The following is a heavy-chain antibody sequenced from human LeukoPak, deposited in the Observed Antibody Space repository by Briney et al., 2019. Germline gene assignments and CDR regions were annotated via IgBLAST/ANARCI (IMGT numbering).Heavy chain of an antibody. CDR1: GFTFGSYS. Sequence: GGSLRLSCAASGFTFGSYSMNWVRQAPGKGLEWISYISSGSRTIYYADSVEGRFTVSRDNAKNSLYLQMRSLRAEDTAVYYCARGLVPRDYWGQGTLVTVSS. D-gene: IGHD6-19*01. J-gene: IGHJ4*02. CDR2: ISSGSRTI. V-gene: IGHV3-48*01. CDR3: ARGLVPRDY.